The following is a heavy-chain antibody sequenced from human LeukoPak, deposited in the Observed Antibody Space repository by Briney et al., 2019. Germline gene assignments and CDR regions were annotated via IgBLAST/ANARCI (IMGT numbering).Heavy chain of an antibody. Sequence: ASVKGSCKASGYTFTSYYMHWVRQAPVQGLEWMGIINPSGGSTSYAQKFQGRVTMTRDTSMSTVYMELSSLRSEDTAVYYCALDGMITFGGVIGGMDVWGQGTTVTVSS. CDR2: INPSGGST. CDR3: ALDGMITFGGVIGGMDV. D-gene: IGHD3-16*02. V-gene: IGHV1-46*01. J-gene: IGHJ6*02. CDR1: GYTFTSYY.